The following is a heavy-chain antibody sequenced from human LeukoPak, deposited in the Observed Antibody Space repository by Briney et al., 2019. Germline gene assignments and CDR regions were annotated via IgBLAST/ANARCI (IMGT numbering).Heavy chain of an antibody. J-gene: IGHJ1*01. D-gene: IGHD3-22*01. CDR1: GGSISSSSYY. V-gene: IGHV4-39*01. CDR3: ARLLYYYDSSGYFQH. Sequence: SETLPLTCTVSGGSISSSSYYWGWIRQPPGKGLEWIGSIYYSGSTYYNPSLKSRVTISVDTSKNQFSLKLSSVTAADTAVYYCARLLYYYDSSGYFQHWGQGTLVTVSS. CDR2: IYYSGST.